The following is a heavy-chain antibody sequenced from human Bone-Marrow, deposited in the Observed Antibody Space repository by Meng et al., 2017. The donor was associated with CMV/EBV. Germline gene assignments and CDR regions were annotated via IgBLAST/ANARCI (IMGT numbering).Heavy chain of an antibody. V-gene: IGHV3-7*01. D-gene: IGHD6-13*01. CDR1: GFTFSSYW. CDR2: IKQDGSEK. J-gene: IGHJ6*02. CDR3: ARDRLAAADYGMDV. Sequence: GGSLRLSCAASGFTFSSYWMSWVRQAPGKGLEWVANIKQDGSEKYYVDSVKGRFTISRDNAKNSLYLQMNSLRAEDTAVYYCARDRLAAADYGMDVWGQETTVTVSS.